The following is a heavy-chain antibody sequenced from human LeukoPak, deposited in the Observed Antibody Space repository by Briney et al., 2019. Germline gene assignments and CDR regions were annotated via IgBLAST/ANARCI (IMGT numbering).Heavy chain of an antibody. J-gene: IGHJ1*01. CDR3: ASRNDSSTGAY. CDR1: GYTFTSYG. D-gene: IGHD2-2*01. V-gene: IGHV1-18*01. CDR2: ISAYNGNT. Sequence: ASVKVSCKASGYTFTSYGISWVRQAPGQGLEWMGWISAYNGNTNYAQKLQGRVTMTTDTSTSTASLEMRSLRSDETAVYSCASRNDSSTGAYWGQGTLVTVSS.